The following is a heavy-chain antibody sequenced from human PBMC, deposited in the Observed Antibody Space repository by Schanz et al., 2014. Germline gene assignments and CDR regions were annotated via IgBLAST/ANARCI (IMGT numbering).Heavy chain of an antibody. D-gene: IGHD3-10*01. J-gene: IGHJ3*02. CDR3: AKGRFGELSAFDI. Sequence: EVQLAASGGGLVQPGGSLRLSCAASGFTFSSYAMSWVRQAPGKGLEWVSAISGSGGSTYYADSVKGRFTISRDNTKNTLYLQMSSLRAEDTAVYYCAKGRFGELSAFDIWGQGTMVTVSS. CDR1: GFTFSSYA. V-gene: IGHV3-23*04. CDR2: ISGSGGST.